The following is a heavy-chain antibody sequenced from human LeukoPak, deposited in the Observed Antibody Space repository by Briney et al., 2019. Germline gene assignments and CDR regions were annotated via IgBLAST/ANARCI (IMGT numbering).Heavy chain of an antibody. CDR2: IIPILGIA. V-gene: IGHV1-69*04. J-gene: IGHJ4*02. CDR3: ARVPAGDYGGNPFDY. D-gene: IGHD4-23*01. Sequence: ASVKVSCKASGYTFTSYGISWVRQAPGQGLEWMGRIIPILGIANYAQKFQGRVTITADKSTSTAYMELSSLRSEDTAVYYCARVPAGDYGGNPFDYWGQGTLVTVSS. CDR1: GYTFTSYG.